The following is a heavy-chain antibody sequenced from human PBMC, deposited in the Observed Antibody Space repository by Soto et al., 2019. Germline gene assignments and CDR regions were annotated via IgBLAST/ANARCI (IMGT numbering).Heavy chain of an antibody. V-gene: IGHV3-30*18. CDR3: AKEGSITVFGVLIYYFDY. CDR1: GFTFTDYG. D-gene: IGHD3-3*01. J-gene: IGHJ4*02. Sequence: QVQLVESGGGVVQPGRSLRLSCAASGFTFTDYGMHWVRQAPGKGLEWVAVISYDGSNKYYADSVKGRFTISRDNSKNTLYLQRNSLRAEDTAVYYCAKEGSITVFGVLIYYFDYWGQGTLVTVSS. CDR2: ISYDGSNK.